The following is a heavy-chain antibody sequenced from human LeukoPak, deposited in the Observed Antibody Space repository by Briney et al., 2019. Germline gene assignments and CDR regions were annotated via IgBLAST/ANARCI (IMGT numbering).Heavy chain of an antibody. CDR2: AYHSGSA. D-gene: IGHD1-26*01. Sequence: SETLPLTCTVSDYSITTGGDYWGWIRQSPVKGLEWIGSAYHSGSAYPSPSLKSRVTLSVDTPKNQFSLKLSSVTAADTAMYYCARLLVGTRAFDIWGQGTMVTVSS. CDR3: ARLLVGTRAFDI. CDR1: DYSITTGGDY. J-gene: IGHJ3*02. V-gene: IGHV4-39*01.